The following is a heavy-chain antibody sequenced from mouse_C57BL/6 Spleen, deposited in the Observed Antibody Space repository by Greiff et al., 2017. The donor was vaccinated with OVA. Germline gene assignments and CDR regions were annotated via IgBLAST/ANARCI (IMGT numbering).Heavy chain of an antibody. CDR3: VRQLPDYAMDY. J-gene: IGHJ4*01. Sequence: VQLQQSGGGLVQPKGSLKLSCAASGFSFNTYAMNWVRQAPGKGLEWVARIRSKSNNYATYYADSVKDRFTISRDDSESMLYLQMNNLKTEDTAMYYCVRQLPDYAMDYWGQGTSVTVSS. V-gene: IGHV10-1*01. CDR2: IRSKSNNYAT. CDR1: GFSFNTYA.